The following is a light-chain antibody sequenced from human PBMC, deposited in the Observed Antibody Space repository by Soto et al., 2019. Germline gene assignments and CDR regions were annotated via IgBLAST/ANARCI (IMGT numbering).Light chain of an antibody. CDR1: QSISSY. Sequence: DFQMTQSPSSLSASVGDRDTITCRASQSISSYLNWYQQKPRKAPKLLIYAASSLQSGVPSRFSGSGSGTDFTLTISSLQPEDFATYYCQQSYSTPTFGQGTKVEIK. CDR3: QQSYSTPT. V-gene: IGKV1-39*01. CDR2: AAS. J-gene: IGKJ1*01.